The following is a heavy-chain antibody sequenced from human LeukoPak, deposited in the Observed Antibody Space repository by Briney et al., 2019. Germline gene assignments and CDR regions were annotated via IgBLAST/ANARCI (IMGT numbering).Heavy chain of an antibody. V-gene: IGHV4-4*07. Sequence: SETLSLTCTVSGGSISSYYWSWIRQPAGKGLEWIGRIYTSGSTNYNPSLKSRVTMSVDTSKNQFSLKLSSVTAADTAVYYCARDRCPNGVCYNDYWGQGTLVTLSS. CDR1: GGSISSYY. CDR3: ARDRCPNGVCYNDY. J-gene: IGHJ4*02. CDR2: IYTSGST. D-gene: IGHD2-8*01.